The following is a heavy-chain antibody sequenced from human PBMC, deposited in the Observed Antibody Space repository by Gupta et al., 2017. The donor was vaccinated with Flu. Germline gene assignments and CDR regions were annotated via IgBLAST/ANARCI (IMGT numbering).Heavy chain of an antibody. V-gene: IGHV3-74*01. CDR3: TRGYSGYDFGY. D-gene: IGHD5-12*01. Sequence: HWVRQAPGEGLMWVSRISFDGSTTTYADSVKGRFTVSRDNARNTVYLQMDSLRAGDTAIYYCTRGYSGYDFGYWGQGTLVTVSS. J-gene: IGHJ4*02. CDR2: ISFDGSTT.